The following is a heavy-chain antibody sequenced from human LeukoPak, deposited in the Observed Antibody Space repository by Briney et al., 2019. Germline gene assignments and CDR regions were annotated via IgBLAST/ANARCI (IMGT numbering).Heavy chain of an antibody. CDR2: ISAYNGNT. CDR1: GYTFTSYG. Sequence: SVKGSCKASGYTFTSYGISWVRQAPGQGLEWMGWISAYNGNTNYAQKLQGRVTMTTDTSTSTAYMELRSLRSDDTAVYYCARDTAAAGIIYYYYGMDVWGQGTTVTVSS. D-gene: IGHD6-13*01. V-gene: IGHV1-18*01. J-gene: IGHJ6*02. CDR3: ARDTAAAGIIYYYYGMDV.